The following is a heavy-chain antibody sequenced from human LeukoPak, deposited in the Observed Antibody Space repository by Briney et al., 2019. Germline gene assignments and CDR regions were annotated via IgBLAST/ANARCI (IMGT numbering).Heavy chain of an antibody. J-gene: IGHJ4*02. D-gene: IGHD2/OR15-2a*01. CDR3: ARAKLVMWFFDY. Sequence: GGSLRLSCAASGFTFSNYWMSWVRQAPGKGLEWVANIKQDGSEKYYVDSVRGRFTISRDNAKISLYLQMNSLRAEDTAVYSCARAKLVMWFFDYWGQGTLVTVSS. CDR1: GFTFSNYW. CDR2: IKQDGSEK. V-gene: IGHV3-7*03.